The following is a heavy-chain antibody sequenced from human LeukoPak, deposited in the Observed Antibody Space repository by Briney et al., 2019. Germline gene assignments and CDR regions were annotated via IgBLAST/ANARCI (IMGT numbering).Heavy chain of an antibody. CDR1: RFTFRSFG. CDR3: ARGYGGNSAAFDI. CDR2: ISYEGSNK. V-gene: IGHV3-30*03. Sequence: GGALRLSCLPSRFTFRSFGMHWVRQAPATGRGWVALISYEGSNKHYADSVKGRFTISRDNSKYILYLQMTSLRVEDTAVCFCARGYGGNSAAFDIWGQGTMVTVSS. D-gene: IGHD4-23*01. J-gene: IGHJ3*02.